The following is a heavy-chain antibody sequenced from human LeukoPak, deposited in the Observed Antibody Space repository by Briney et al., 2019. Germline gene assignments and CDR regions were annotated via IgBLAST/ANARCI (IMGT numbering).Heavy chain of an antibody. Sequence: ASVKVSCKASGYTFTSYGISWVRQAPGQGLEWMGWISAYNGNTNYAQKLQGRVTMTTDTPTSTAYMELRSLRSDDTAVYYCARDLAGIVGVTAWFDPWGQGTLVTVSS. D-gene: IGHD1-26*01. V-gene: IGHV1-18*01. J-gene: IGHJ5*02. CDR3: ARDLAGIVGVTAWFDP. CDR2: ISAYNGNT. CDR1: GYTFTSYG.